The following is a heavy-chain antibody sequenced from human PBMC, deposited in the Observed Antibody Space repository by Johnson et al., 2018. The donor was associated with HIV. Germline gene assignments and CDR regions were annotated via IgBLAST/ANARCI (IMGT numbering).Heavy chain of an antibody. Sequence: VQLVESGGGEVRPGGSLRLSCVASGFSFDDYNMNWVRQAPGKGLEWVCGINPRPDSAACADSVKGRFTISRDNSKNTLYLQMNSLRAEDTAVYYCARDKGIAARPDAFDIWGQGTMVTVSS. V-gene: IGHV3-20*04. CDR1: GFSFDDYN. D-gene: IGHD6-6*01. J-gene: IGHJ3*02. CDR3: ARDKGIAARPDAFDI. CDR2: INPRPDSA.